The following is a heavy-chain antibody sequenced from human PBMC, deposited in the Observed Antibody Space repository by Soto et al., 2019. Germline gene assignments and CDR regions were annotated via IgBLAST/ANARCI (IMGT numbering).Heavy chain of an antibody. J-gene: IGHJ6*02. Sequence: VGSLRLSCAVSGFTFNNYVMSWVRQAPGKGLEWVSGIAASGSTTYYADSVKGRFTISRDNSKKTLSLEVNSLRAEDTAVYYCARGPSRYGLDVWGQGTTVTVSS. CDR3: ARGPSRYGLDV. V-gene: IGHV3-23*01. CDR2: IAASGSTT. CDR1: GFTFNNYV.